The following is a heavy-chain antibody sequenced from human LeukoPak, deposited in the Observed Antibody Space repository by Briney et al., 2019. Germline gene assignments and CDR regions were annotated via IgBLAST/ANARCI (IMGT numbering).Heavy chain of an antibody. J-gene: IGHJ4*02. CDR1: GFTFDDYA. Sequence: GRSLRLSCAASGFTFDDYAMHWVRQAPGKGLEWVSGISWNSGSIGYADSVKGRFTISRDNAKNSLCLQMNSLRAEDTALYYCARGAHFDYWGQGTLVTVSS. V-gene: IGHV3-9*01. D-gene: IGHD1-26*01. CDR2: ISWNSGSI. CDR3: ARGAHFDY.